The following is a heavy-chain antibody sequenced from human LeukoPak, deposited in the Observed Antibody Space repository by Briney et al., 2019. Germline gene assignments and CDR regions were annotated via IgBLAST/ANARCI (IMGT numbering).Heavy chain of an antibody. J-gene: IGHJ4*02. D-gene: IGHD5-18*01. CDR3: ARTRGDSYGFAGDFDY. CDR2: INPSGGST. CDR1: GYTFTSYY. V-gene: IGHV1-46*01. Sequence: ASVKVSCKASGYTFTSYYMHWVRQAPGQGLEWMGIINPSGGSTSYAQKFQGRVTMTRDTSISTAYMELSRLRSDDTAVYYCARTRGDSYGFAGDFDYWGQGTLVTVSS.